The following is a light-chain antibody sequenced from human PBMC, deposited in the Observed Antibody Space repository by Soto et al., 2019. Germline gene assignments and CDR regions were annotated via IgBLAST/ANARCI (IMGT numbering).Light chain of an antibody. CDR2: DAS. CDR1: QSISSW. Sequence: GDRVTITCRASQSISSWLAWYQQKPGKAPKLLIYDASSLESGVPSRFSGSGSGTEFTLTISSLQPDDFATYYCQQYNSYRTFXQGTKV. J-gene: IGKJ1*01. V-gene: IGKV1-5*01. CDR3: QQYNSYRT.